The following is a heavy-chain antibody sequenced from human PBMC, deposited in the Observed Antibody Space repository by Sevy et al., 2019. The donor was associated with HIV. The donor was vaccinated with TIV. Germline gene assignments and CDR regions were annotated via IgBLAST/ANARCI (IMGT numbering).Heavy chain of an antibody. CDR2: IWHDGSQK. CDR3: ARGRVGATTTYYFDY. CDR1: GFTFSSYA. Sequence: EGSLRLSCAASGFTFSSYAMHWVRQAPGKELEWVGFIWHDGSQKYYADSVRGRFTFSRDNSKNTLFLQVSSLRAEDTAVYYCARGRVGATTTYYFDYWGQGTLVTVSS. D-gene: IGHD1-26*01. J-gene: IGHJ4*02. V-gene: IGHV3-33*01.